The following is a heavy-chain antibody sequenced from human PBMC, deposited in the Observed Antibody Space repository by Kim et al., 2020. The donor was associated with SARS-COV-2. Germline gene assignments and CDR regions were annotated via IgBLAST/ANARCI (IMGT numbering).Heavy chain of an antibody. Sequence: GGSLRLSCAASGFTFSSYEMNWVRQAPGKGLEWVSYISSSGSTIYYADSVKGRFTISRDNAKNSLYLQMNSLRAEDTAVYYCAREGRGYSYAIFDYWGQGTLVAVSS. V-gene: IGHV3-48*03. CDR3: AREGRGYSYAIFDY. CDR2: ISSSGSTI. CDR1: GFTFSSYE. J-gene: IGHJ4*02. D-gene: IGHD5-18*01.